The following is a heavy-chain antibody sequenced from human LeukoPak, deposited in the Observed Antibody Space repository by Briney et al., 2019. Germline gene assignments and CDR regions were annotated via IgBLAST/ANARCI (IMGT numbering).Heavy chain of an antibody. CDR1: GFTLSSYG. Sequence: PGGSLRLSCAASGFTLSSYGMTWVRQAPREGLEWVSAIDTSGGTTWYADSVKGRFTISRDNAKNTLYMQMISLRAEDTVIYYCAKERGPRQGLDYWGQGTLVTVS. CDR2: IDTSGGTT. CDR3: AKERGPRQGLDY. V-gene: IGHV3-23*01. D-gene: IGHD3-10*01. J-gene: IGHJ4*02.